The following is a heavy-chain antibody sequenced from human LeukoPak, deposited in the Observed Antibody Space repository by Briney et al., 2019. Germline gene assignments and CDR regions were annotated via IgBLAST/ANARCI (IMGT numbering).Heavy chain of an antibody. CDR2: IQYDGSNK. Sequence: PGGSLRLSCAASGFTFSSYGMHWVHQAPGKGLEWVAFIQYDGSNKYYADSVKGRFTISRDNAKNSLYLQMNSLRAEDTAVYYCGAYGSGSYYAIDYWGQGTLVTVSS. D-gene: IGHD3-10*01. V-gene: IGHV3-30*02. CDR3: GAYGSGSYYAIDY. J-gene: IGHJ4*02. CDR1: GFTFSSYG.